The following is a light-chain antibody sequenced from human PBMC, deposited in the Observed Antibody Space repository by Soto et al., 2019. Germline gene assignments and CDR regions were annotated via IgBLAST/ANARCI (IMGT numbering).Light chain of an antibody. Sequence: AIQLTQSPSSLSASVGGRVTITCRASQGISSALAWYQQKPGKSPKLLIYDASSLESGVPSRFSGSGSGTDFTLTISTLQPEDFATYFCQQFNSYPRTFGQGTKVEIK. J-gene: IGKJ1*01. V-gene: IGKV1-13*02. CDR2: DAS. CDR1: QGISSA. CDR3: QQFNSYPRT.